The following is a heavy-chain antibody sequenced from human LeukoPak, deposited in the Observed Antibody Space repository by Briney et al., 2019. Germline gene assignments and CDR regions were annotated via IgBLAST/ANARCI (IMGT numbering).Heavy chain of an antibody. CDR2: IYHSGST. D-gene: IGHD4-11*01. J-gene: IGHJ6*03. CDR1: GYSLSSGYY. Sequence: SETLSLTCTVSGYSLSSGYYWGWIRPPPGKGLEWIGSIYHSGSTYYNPSLKSRVTISVDTSKSQFSLKLSSVTAADTAVYYCARAGGLTTAHTDVWGKGTTVTVSS. V-gene: IGHV4-38-2*02. CDR3: ARAGGLTTAHTDV.